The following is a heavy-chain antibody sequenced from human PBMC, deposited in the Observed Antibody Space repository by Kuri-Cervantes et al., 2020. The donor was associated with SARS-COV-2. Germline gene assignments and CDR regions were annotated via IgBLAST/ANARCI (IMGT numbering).Heavy chain of an antibody. V-gene: IGHV5-51*01. D-gene: IGHD2-15*01. CDR3: ARHLGYCSGGSCYSGGLNWFDP. CDR2: IYPRDSDT. CDR1: GYSATRYW. Sequence: ESPKTPLNGPGYSATRYWIGWVRQMPGKGLEWMGIIYPRDSDTRYSPSFQGQVTISADKSISTAYLQWSSLKASDTAMYYCARHLGYCSGGSCYSGGLNWFDPWGQGTLGTVSS. J-gene: IGHJ5*02.